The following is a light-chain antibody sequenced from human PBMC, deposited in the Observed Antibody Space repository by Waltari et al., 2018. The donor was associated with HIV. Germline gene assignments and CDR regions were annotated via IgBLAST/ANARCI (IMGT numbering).Light chain of an antibody. CDR3: SSYAGSNNWV. V-gene: IGLV2-8*01. CDR1: SSDVGGYHY. Sequence: QSALTQPPSASGSPGQSVTISCTGTSSDVGGYHYVSWYQQHPGKAPKLMIYEVSKRPSGVPDRFSGSKSGNTASLTVSGLQAEDEADYYCSSYAGSNNWVIGGGTKLTVL. CDR2: EVS. J-gene: IGLJ2*01.